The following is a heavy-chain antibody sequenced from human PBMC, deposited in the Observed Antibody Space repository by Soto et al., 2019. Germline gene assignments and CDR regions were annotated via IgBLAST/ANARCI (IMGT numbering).Heavy chain of an antibody. Sequence: QVQLQESGPGLVKPSQTLSLTCTVSGGSISSGDYYWSWIRQPPGKGLEWIGYIHYSGSTYYNPSLKSRVTISVDTSKNQFSLKLSSVTAADTAVYYCAREQFCSGGSCYSKWYFDLWGRGPLVTVSS. CDR1: GGSISSGDYY. J-gene: IGHJ2*01. CDR2: IHYSGST. D-gene: IGHD2-15*01. CDR3: AREQFCSGGSCYSKWYFDL. V-gene: IGHV4-30-4*01.